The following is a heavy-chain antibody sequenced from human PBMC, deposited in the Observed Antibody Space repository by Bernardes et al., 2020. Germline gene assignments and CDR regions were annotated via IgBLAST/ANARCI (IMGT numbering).Heavy chain of an antibody. J-gene: IGHJ5*02. CDR2: IRSKANSYAT. CDR1: GFTFSGSA. CDR3: TGWFRELAWFDP. Sequence: GGSLRLSCAASGFTFSGSAMHWVRQASGKGLEWVGRIRSKANSYATAYAASVKGRFTISRDDSKNTAYLQMNSLKTEDTAVYYCTGWFRELAWFDPWGQGTLVTVSS. V-gene: IGHV3-73*01. D-gene: IGHD3-10*01.